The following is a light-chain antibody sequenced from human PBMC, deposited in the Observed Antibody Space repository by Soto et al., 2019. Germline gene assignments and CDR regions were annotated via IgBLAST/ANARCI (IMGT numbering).Light chain of an antibody. J-gene: IGKJ1*01. Sequence: DIQMTQSPSTLPASVGDRVTITCRASQSISSWLAWDQQKPGKAPKLLIYDASSLESGVPSRFSGSGSGTEFTLTISSLQPDDFATYYCQQYYSYLLTFGQGTKVDIK. CDR1: QSISSW. V-gene: IGKV1-5*01. CDR3: QQYYSYLLT. CDR2: DAS.